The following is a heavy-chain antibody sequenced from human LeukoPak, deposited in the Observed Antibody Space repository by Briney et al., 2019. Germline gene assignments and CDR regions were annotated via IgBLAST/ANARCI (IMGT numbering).Heavy chain of an antibody. CDR2: IKQDGSEK. Sequence: GGSLRLSCAASGFTFSSSAMSWVRQAPGKGLEWVANIKQDGSEKYYVDSVKGRLTISRDNAKNSLYLQMNSLRAEDTAVYYCARDHGRYCSGGSCYFGGFFEYWGQGTLGTVSS. J-gene: IGHJ4*02. CDR1: GFTFSSSA. D-gene: IGHD2-15*01. CDR3: ARDHGRYCSGGSCYFGGFFEY. V-gene: IGHV3-7*03.